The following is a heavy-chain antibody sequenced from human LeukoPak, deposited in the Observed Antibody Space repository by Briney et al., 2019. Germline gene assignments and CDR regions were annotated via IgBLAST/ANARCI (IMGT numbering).Heavy chain of an antibody. V-gene: IGHV3-30*18. Sequence: GGALELSWAASGFNFSSYCNHWGRQAPGKGLELVPVISYDGSNNYYGKSVKGRFTISRSNSKNTLYLQMSSLRAEDTAVYYCAKDGPVTFGGVIVPPYGMDVWGKGTTVTVSS. D-gene: IGHD3-16*02. CDR2: ISYDGSNN. CDR1: GFNFSSYC. CDR3: AKDGPVTFGGVIVPPYGMDV. J-gene: IGHJ6*04.